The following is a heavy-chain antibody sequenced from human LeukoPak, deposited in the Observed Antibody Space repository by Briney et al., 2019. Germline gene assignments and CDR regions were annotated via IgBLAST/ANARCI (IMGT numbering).Heavy chain of an antibody. J-gene: IGHJ3*02. CDR2: ISGSGGST. D-gene: IGHD2-2*01. Sequence: PGGSLRLSCAASGFTFSSYSMSWVRQAPGKGLEWVSAISGSGGSTYYADSVKGRFTISRDNSKNTLYLQMNSLRAEDTAVYYCAREREGIVIVPPARGAFDIWGQGTMVTVSS. CDR3: AREREGIVIVPPARGAFDI. CDR1: GFTFSSYS. V-gene: IGHV3-23*01.